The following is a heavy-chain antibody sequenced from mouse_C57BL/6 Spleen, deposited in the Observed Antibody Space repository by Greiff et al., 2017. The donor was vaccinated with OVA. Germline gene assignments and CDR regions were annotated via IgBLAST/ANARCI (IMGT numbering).Heavy chain of an antibody. D-gene: IGHD2-4*01. CDR2: IDPSDSYT. J-gene: IGHJ1*03. CDR1: GYTFTSYW. CDR3: ARRLRLYFDV. V-gene: IGHV1-69*01. Sequence: QVQLQQSGAELVMPGASVKLSCKASGYTFTSYWMHWVKQRPGQGLEWIGEIDPSDSYTNYNQKFKGKSTLTVDKSSSTAYMQLSSLTSEDAAVYYCARRLRLYFDVWGTGTTVTVSS.